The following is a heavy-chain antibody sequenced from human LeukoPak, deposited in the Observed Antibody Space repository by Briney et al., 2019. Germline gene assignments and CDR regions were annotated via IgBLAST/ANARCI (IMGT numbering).Heavy chain of an antibody. CDR1: GYTFTSYW. J-gene: IGHJ4*02. CDR2: IDPSDSHT. CDR3: AISVQGPSPIDY. Sequence: GESLKISCKGSGYTFTSYWISWVRQMPGKGLEWMGRIDPSDSHTKYSPSFQGHVTISADKSINTAYLQWSSLRASDTAMYYCAISVQGPSPIDYWGLGTLVTVSS. V-gene: IGHV5-10-1*01.